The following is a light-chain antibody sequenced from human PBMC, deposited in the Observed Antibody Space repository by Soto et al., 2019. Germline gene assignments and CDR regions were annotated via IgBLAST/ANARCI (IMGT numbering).Light chain of an antibody. Sequence: DIQMTQSPSSLSASVGDRVTITCRASQSITTYLNWYRQKPGKAPKLLIYAAASLQSGVTSRFSGSGHETEFTLSFSSLQAEEMATSLYHHPCTGPLAFGGGKKVEIK. J-gene: IGKJ4*01. V-gene: IGKV1-39*01. CDR1: QSITTY. CDR2: AAA. CDR3: HHPCTGPLA.